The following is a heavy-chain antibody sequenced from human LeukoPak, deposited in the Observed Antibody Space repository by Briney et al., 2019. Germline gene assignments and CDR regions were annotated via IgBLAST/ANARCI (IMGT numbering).Heavy chain of an antibody. V-gene: IGHV4-4*07. CDR3: ARGTTIVGAHPGRGFDY. CDR2: IYPHGNT. J-gene: IGHJ4*02. Sequence: SETLSLTCTVSGGSISSYYWSWIRQPAGKGLEWIGRIYPHGNTNYNPSLKSRVTISLDTSKNQFSLKLSSVTAADTAVYYCARGTTIVGAHPGRGFDYWGQGTLVTVSS. CDR1: GGSISSYY. D-gene: IGHD1-26*01.